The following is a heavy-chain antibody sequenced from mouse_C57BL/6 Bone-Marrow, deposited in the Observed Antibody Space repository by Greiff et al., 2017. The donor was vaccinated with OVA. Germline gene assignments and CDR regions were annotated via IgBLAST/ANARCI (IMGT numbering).Heavy chain of an antibody. CDR1: GYSITSGYY. J-gene: IGHJ2*01. Sequence: VQLQQSGPGLVKPSQSLSLTCSVTGYSITSGYYWNWIRQFPGNKLEWMGYISYDGSNNYNPSLKNRISITRDTSKNQFFLKLNSVTTEDTATYYCARGDLNYFDYWGQGTTLTVSS. CDR3: ARGDLNYFDY. CDR2: ISYDGSN. V-gene: IGHV3-6*01. D-gene: IGHD3-3*01.